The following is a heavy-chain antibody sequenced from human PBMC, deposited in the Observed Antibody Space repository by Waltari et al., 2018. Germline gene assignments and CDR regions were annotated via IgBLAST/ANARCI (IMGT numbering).Heavy chain of an antibody. D-gene: IGHD2-21*02. CDR3: ARAPTDTVVFDI. Sequence: QVQLVQSGAEVRKPGSPVRVSCKASGGTFTNYAISWVRLAPGQGLDWMGRIVPILDMTDYAQRFQGRVTITADESTSTAYMELTSLRSEDTAVYYCARAPTDTVVFDIWGQGTLVTVSS. J-gene: IGHJ4*02. CDR2: IVPILDMT. CDR1: GGTFTNYA. V-gene: IGHV1-69*04.